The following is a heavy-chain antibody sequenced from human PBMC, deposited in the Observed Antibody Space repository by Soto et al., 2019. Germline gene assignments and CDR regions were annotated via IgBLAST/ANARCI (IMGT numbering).Heavy chain of an antibody. CDR2: INPNSGGT. V-gene: IGHV1-2*04. J-gene: IGHJ5*02. CDR3: AGDRGGYCRGGSCNGAKNWFHP. Sequence: ASVKVSCKASGYTFTNYHIHWVRQAPGQGLEWVGWINPNSGGTNYAQKFQGWVTLTRDTSINTAYMELSRLSSDDTAIYYSAGDRGGYCRGGSCNGAKNWFHPWGQGPRVTVSS. CDR1: GYTFTNYH. D-gene: IGHD2-15*01.